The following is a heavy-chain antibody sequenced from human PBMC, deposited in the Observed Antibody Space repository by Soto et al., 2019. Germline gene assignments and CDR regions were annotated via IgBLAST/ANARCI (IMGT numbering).Heavy chain of an antibody. D-gene: IGHD6-19*01. CDR3: ARVPGKAMAFLYLDN. J-gene: IGHJ4*02. CDR2: IVPMFDTT. Sequence: SVEDSCKASGGTFSTYGFSWVRQAPGQGLEWMGGIVPMFDTTNYAQNFQDRVTITADESTSTVYMELSSLRSDDTAVYYCARVPGKAMAFLYLDNWGQGTLVTVS. V-gene: IGHV1-69*13. CDR1: GGTFSTYG.